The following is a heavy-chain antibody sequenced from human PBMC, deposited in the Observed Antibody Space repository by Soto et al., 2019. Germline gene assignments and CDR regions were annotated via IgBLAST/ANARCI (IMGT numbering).Heavy chain of an antibody. V-gene: IGHV4-4*02. J-gene: IGHJ4*02. Sequence: SETLSLTCVVSGGSISKTNWSSWVRQPPGKGLGWIGENYHSGTTHYSPSLQSRVTMSVDMSKNHFSLILSSVTAADTADYYCSFPATADFDYWGQGTQVTVSS. CDR1: GGSISKTNW. CDR2: NYHSGTT. CDR3: SFPATADFDY. D-gene: IGHD6-13*01.